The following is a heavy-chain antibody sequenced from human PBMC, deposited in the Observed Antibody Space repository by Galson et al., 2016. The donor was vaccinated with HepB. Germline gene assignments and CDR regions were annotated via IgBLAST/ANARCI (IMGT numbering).Heavy chain of an antibody. D-gene: IGHD2-15*01. CDR2: INNDGRVT. Sequence: SLRLSCAASGFTFSDDWMFWVRQAPGKGLVWVSRINNDGRVTNYADSVKGRFSISRDNAKNTLFLQMNSLRAEDTAVYYCTRVRYCSGGDCSQLYFDYWGQGPLVTVSS. V-gene: IGHV3-74*01. J-gene: IGHJ4*02. CDR1: GFTFSDDW. CDR3: TRVRYCSGGDCSQLYFDY.